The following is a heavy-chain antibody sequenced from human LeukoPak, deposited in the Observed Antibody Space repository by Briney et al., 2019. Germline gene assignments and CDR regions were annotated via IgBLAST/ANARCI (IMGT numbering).Heavy chain of an antibody. Sequence: PGGSLRLSCTASGFTFSSYAMSWVRQAPGKGLEGVSGFTGSGGSTYYADSVKGRFTISRDNSKNTLYLQMNGLRAEDTAVYYCAKAWSRAFDYWGQGTLVTVSS. V-gene: IGHV3-23*01. D-gene: IGHD2-8*02. CDR1: GFTFSSYA. J-gene: IGHJ4*02. CDR3: AKAWSRAFDY. CDR2: FTGSGGST.